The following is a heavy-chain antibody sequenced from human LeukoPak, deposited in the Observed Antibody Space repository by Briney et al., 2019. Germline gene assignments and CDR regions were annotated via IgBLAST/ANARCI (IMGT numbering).Heavy chain of an antibody. V-gene: IGHV3-11*04. CDR3: ARDASGHDLPFDY. D-gene: IGHD6-25*01. Sequence: GGSLRLACAASGFNVSSNYMSWVRQAPVKGLEWVSYISGGGETRYYADSVKGRFTISRDNGKNSLYLQMNSLRAEDTAVYYCARDASGHDLPFDYWGQGTLVTVSS. CDR2: ISGGGETR. CDR1: GFNVSSNY. J-gene: IGHJ4*02.